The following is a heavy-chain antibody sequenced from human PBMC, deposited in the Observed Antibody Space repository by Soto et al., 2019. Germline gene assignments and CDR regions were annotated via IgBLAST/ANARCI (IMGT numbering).Heavy chain of an antibody. CDR2: ISGSGTST. Sequence: GWSLRVSCAASGFTFSSYAMSWVRHAPGKELQWISSISGSGTSTYYADSVKGRFTISRDNSKNTMYLQMNSLRAEDTALYFCEEEYRPDYGEYVDNWGQGALVTVS. D-gene: IGHD4-17*01. CDR3: EEEYRPDYGEYVDN. CDR1: GFTFSSYA. J-gene: IGHJ4*01. V-gene: IGHV3-23*01.